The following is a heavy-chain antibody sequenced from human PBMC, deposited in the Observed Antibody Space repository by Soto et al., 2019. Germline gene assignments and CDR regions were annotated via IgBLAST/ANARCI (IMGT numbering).Heavy chain of an antibody. Sequence: EVQLVETGGGLVQPGRSLRLSCAASGFTFDDYALHWVRQAPGKGLEWVSGISWNSASIGYADSVKGRFTISRDNGKNSLYLQMNSLRAEDTAFYYCTKAFCSGSSCYTNYWFFELWGRGTLVTVSS. J-gene: IGHJ2*01. D-gene: IGHD2-15*01. V-gene: IGHV3-9*01. CDR3: TKAFCSGSSCYTNYWFFEL. CDR2: ISWNSASI. CDR1: GFTFDDYA.